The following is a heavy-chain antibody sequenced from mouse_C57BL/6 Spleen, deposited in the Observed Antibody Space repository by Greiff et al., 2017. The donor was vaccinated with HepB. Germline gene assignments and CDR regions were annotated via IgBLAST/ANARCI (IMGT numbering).Heavy chain of an antibody. Sequence: QVQLKESGPELVKPGASVKISCKASGYAFSSSCMNWVKQRPGKGLEWIGRIYPGDGDTNYNGKFKGKATLTADKSSSTAYMQLSCLTSEDSAVYFCARGRDYGNYDAMDYWGQGTSVTVSS. V-gene: IGHV1-82*01. CDR2: IYPGDGDT. J-gene: IGHJ4*01. D-gene: IGHD2-1*01. CDR3: ARGRDYGNYDAMDY. CDR1: GYAFSSSC.